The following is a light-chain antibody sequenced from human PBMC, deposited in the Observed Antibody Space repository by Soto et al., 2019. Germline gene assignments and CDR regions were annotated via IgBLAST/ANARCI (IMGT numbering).Light chain of an antibody. CDR2: GAS. CDR1: QSVSSN. CDR3: QRYNYSPI. Sequence: EIVMTQSPATLSVSPGERATLSCRASQSVSSNLAWYQQKPGQAPRLLIYGASTRATGIPARFSGSGSGTEFTLTISSLHSDDFAVYYCQRYNYSPIFGGGTKVEIK. J-gene: IGKJ4*01. V-gene: IGKV3-15*01.